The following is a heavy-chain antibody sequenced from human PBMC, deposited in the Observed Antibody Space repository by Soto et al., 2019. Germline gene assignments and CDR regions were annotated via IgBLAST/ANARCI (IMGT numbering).Heavy chain of an antibody. J-gene: IGHJ4*02. CDR1: GFTFSSYW. D-gene: IGHD3-16*02. CDR2: IKQDGSEK. CDR3: ARDIYYDYVWGSYRL. Sequence: GGSLRLSCAASGFTFSSYWMSWVRQAPGKGLEWVANIKQDGSEKYYVDSVKGRFTISRDNAKNSLYLQMNSLRAEDTAVYYCARDIYYDYVWGSYRLWGQGTLVTVSS. V-gene: IGHV3-7*03.